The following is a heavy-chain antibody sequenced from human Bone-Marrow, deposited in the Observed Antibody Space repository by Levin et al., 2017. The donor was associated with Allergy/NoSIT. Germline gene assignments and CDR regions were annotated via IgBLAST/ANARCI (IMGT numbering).Heavy chain of an antibody. CDR3: AKESKVDTSMAN. CDR2: RTYDGSNK. J-gene: IGHJ4*02. Sequence: GEPLKISCAASGFTFSRFGMHWVRQARGKGEEGVAHRTYDGSNKNYVDSVKGRFTISRDNSKNTLYLQMNSLRTEDTSIYYCAKESKVDTSMANWGQGTLVTVSS. CDR1: GFTFSRFG. V-gene: IGHV3-30*18. D-gene: IGHD5-18*01.